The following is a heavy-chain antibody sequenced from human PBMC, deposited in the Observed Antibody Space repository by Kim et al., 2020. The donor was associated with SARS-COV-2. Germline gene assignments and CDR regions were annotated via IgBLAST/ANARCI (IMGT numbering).Heavy chain of an antibody. J-gene: IGHJ4*02. CDR1: GGSISSYL. CDR2: IYYSGST. Sequence: SETLSLTCTVSGGSISSYLWSWIRQPPGKGLEWIGYIYYSGSTDYNPSLKSRVTISVDTSKNQFSLKLTSVTAADTAVYYCARRSCSSTSCHQFDYWGQGTLVTVSS. V-gene: IGHV4-59*08. D-gene: IGHD2-2*01. CDR3: ARRSCSSTSCHQFDY.